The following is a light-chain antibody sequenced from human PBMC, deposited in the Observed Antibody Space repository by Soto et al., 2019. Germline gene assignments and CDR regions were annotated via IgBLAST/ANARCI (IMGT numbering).Light chain of an antibody. V-gene: IGKV1-39*01. CDR2: DAS. CDR3: QQTYSVPLT. J-gene: IGKJ4*01. Sequence: DIEMTQSPSSLSASVGDRVSITCQISRYISIRLNWYQQKPGKAPKLLIYDASTLQSGVPSRFSGSRSGTDFTLTIGSLQPEDFATYYCQQTYSVPLTFGGGTKVEIK. CDR1: RYISIR.